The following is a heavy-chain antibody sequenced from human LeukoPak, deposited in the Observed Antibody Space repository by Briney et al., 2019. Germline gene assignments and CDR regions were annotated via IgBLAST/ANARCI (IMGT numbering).Heavy chain of an antibody. V-gene: IGHV3-21*01. CDR2: ISSSSSYI. D-gene: IGHD3-10*01. Sequence: GGSLRLSCAASGFTFSSYSMNWVRQAPGKGLEWVSSISSSSSYIYYADSVKGRFTIPRDNAKNSLYLQMNSLRAEDTAVYYCARDRYYGSGSYYWFDPWGQGTLVTVSS. J-gene: IGHJ5*02. CDR1: GFTFSSYS. CDR3: ARDRYYGSGSYYWFDP.